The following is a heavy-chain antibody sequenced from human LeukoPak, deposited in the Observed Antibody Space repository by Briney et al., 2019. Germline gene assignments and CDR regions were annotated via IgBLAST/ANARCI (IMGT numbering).Heavy chain of an antibody. CDR2: ILSSGST. V-gene: IGHV4-59*01. CDR1: GGSINNYY. D-gene: IGHD1-14*01. Sequence: SETLSLTCTVSGGSINNYYWSWIRQPPGKGLEWIGYILSSGSTNYNPSVKSRVTISVDTSKNQFSLRLSPVTAADTAVYFCARTNQISETAFDIWGQGTMVIVSS. J-gene: IGHJ3*02. CDR3: ARTNQISETAFDI.